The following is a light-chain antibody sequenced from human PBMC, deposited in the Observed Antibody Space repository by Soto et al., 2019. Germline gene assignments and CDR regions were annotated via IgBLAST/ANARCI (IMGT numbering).Light chain of an antibody. V-gene: IGLV1-40*01. CDR3: CSYAGIHVV. Sequence: QSVLTQPPSVSGAPGQRVTISCTGSSSNIGAGYDVHWYQQLPGTAPKLLIYGNSNRPSGVPDRFSGSKSGTSASLAITGLQAEDEADYYCCSYAGIHVVFGGGTKLTVL. CDR1: SSNIGAGYD. CDR2: GNS. J-gene: IGLJ2*01.